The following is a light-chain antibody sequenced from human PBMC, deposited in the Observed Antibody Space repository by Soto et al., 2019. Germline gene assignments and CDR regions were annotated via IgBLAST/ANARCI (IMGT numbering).Light chain of an antibody. CDR2: DVN. CDR3: TSYTTTNALA. J-gene: IGLJ2*01. V-gene: IGLV2-14*03. Sequence: QSVLTQPASVSGSPGQSITISCTGTSRDIGSSPYVSWYQQYPGKAPKCMIYDVNNRPSGVSNRFSGSKSCNTASLSISGLQAEDEAVYYCTSYTTTNALALGGGTKLTVL. CDR1: SRDIGSSPY.